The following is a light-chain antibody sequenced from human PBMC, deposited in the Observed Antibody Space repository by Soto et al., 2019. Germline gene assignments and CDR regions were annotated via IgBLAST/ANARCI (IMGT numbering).Light chain of an antibody. V-gene: IGKV3-15*01. CDR1: QRVSNS. J-gene: IGKJ1*01. CDR3: QQYYDWPPWT. CDR2: GAS. Sequence: EVVMTQSPATLSVSLGERVTLSCRASQRVSNSLAWYQQKPGQAPRVLIYGASTRATGIPARFSGSGSGTEFTLTISSLQAQDSAVYYCQQYYDWPPWTFGQGTKVDIK.